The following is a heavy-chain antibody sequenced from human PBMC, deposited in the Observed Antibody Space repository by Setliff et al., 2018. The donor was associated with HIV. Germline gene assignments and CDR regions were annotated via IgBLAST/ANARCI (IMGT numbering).Heavy chain of an antibody. J-gene: IGHJ6*03. D-gene: IGHD5-18*01. CDR3: ARRGNSYGSLYYYYYMDV. Sequence: GGSLRLSCAASGFTFSNYWMNWVRQAPGKGLVWVSRINSDGSRTSYADSVKGRFTISRDNAKNTLYLQMNSLRAEDTSVYYCARRGNSYGSLYYYYYMDVLGKGTTVTVSS. CDR2: INSDGSRT. V-gene: IGHV3-74*01. CDR1: GFTFSNYW.